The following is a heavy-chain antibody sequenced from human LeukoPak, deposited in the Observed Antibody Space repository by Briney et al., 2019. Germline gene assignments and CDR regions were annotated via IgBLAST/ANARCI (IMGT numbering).Heavy chain of an antibody. CDR1: GFTFSSYA. CDR2: ISGSGGST. J-gene: IGHJ6*02. CDR3: AKCSAAAGYYYGMDV. V-gene: IGHV3-23*01. Sequence: GGSLRLSCAASGFTFSSYAMSWVRQAPGKGLEWVSAISGSGGSTYYADSVKGRFTISRDNSKNTLYLQMNSLRAEDTAVYYCAKCSAAAGYYYGMDVWGQGTTVTVSS. D-gene: IGHD6-13*01.